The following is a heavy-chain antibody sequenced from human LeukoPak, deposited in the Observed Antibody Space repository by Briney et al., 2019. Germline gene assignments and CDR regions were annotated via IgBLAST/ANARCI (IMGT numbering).Heavy chain of an antibody. CDR1: GFTFSAYS. CDR2: ISGDGSST. Sequence: GGSLRLSCAASGFTFSAYSMNWVRQAPGKGLEWVSRISGDGSSTTYADAVKGRFTISRDNAKNTLYLQMSSLRGEDTAVYYCARRGLVPAFDIWGQGTMVTVAS. CDR3: ARRGLVPAFDI. J-gene: IGHJ3*02. D-gene: IGHD2-2*01. V-gene: IGHV3-74*01.